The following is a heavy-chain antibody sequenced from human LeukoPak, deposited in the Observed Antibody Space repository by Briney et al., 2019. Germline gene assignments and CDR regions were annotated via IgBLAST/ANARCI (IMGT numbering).Heavy chain of an antibody. J-gene: IGHJ4*02. D-gene: IGHD2-15*01. CDR3: ARDLCSGGSCYTGIDY. V-gene: IGHV3-64*04. CDR1: GFTFSSYA. CDR2: ISSNGGST. Sequence: PGGSLRLSCSASGFTFSSYAMHWVRQAPGKGLEYVSAISSNGGSTYYADSVKGRFTISRDNSKNTLYLQMNSLRAEDTAVYYCARDLCSGGSCYTGIDYWGQGTLVTVSS.